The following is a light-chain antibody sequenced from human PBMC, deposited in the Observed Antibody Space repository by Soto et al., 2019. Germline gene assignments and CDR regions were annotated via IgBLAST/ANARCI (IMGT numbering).Light chain of an antibody. CDR3: SSYTSSSTLVV. CDR1: SSDVGGYNY. J-gene: IGLJ2*01. Sequence: QPVLTQPASVSGSPGQSITISCTGTSSDVGGYNYVSWYQQHPGKAPKLMIYDVSNWPSGVSNRFSGSKSGNTASLTISGLQAEDEADYYCSSYTSSSTLVVFGGGTKLTVL. CDR2: DVS. V-gene: IGLV2-14*01.